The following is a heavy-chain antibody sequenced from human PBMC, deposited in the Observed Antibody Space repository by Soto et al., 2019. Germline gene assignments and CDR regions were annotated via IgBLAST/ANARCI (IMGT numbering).Heavy chain of an antibody. CDR3: ARLFPHSGSYLDY. V-gene: IGHV4-39*01. Sequence: PSETLSLTCTVSGGSISSTNYYWGWIRQPPGKGLEWIGSIYYSGSTYYNPSLKSRVTISVDTSKNQFSLKLSSVTAADTAVYYCARLFPHSGSYLDYCGQGTLVTVSS. CDR1: GGSISSTNYY. J-gene: IGHJ4*02. D-gene: IGHD1-26*01. CDR2: IYYSGST.